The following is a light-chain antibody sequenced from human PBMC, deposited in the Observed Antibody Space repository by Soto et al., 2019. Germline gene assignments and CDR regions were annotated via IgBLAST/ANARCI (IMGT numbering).Light chain of an antibody. J-gene: IGKJ2*01. Sequence: EFVLTQSPGTLSLSPGERATLFCRASQTVSSNYLAWYQHKPGQAPRLLIYGSSNRAAGIPDRFSGSESGTDFTLTISRLEPEDFAVYYCQQFGGSPMYIFGQGTKVELK. CDR2: GSS. V-gene: IGKV3-20*01. CDR3: QQFGGSPMYI. CDR1: QTVSSNY.